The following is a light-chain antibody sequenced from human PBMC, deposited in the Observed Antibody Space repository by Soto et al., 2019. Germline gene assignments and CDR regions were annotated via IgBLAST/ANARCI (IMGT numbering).Light chain of an antibody. CDR1: SGHSSYA. V-gene: IGLV4-69*01. J-gene: IGLJ2*01. Sequence: QPVLTQSPSASASLGASVKLTCTLSSGHSSYAIAWHQQQPETGPRFLMKLNSDGSHSKGHGISVRFSSSSSGAERYLTSSSLQSEDEADYYCQTWGADSVIFGGGTKLTVL. CDR2: LNSDGSH. CDR3: QTWGADSVI.